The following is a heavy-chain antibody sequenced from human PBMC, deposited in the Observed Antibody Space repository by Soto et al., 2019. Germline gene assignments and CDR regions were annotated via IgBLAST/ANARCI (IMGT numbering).Heavy chain of an antibody. CDR2: INSDGSST. V-gene: IGHV3-74*01. CDR1: GLTFSSYW. J-gene: IGHJ6*02. D-gene: IGHD6-13*01. CDR3: ARDQEAAAGTKDLFGMDV. Sequence: GSLRLSCAASGLTFSSYWMHWVRQAPGKGLVWVSRINSDGSSTSYADSVKGRFAISRDNAKNTLYLQMNSLRAEDTAVYYCARDQEAAAGTKDLFGMDVWGQGTTVTVSS.